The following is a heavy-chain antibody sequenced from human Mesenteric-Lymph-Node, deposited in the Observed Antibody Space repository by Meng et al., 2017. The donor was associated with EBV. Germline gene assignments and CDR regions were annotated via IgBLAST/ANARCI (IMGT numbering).Heavy chain of an antibody. J-gene: IGHJ4*02. CDR2: IYYSGST. V-gene: IGHV4-30-4*01. CDR1: GDSISSGDNY. D-gene: IGHD2-2*01. CDR3: ARGGYCSSISCYVDY. Sequence: VQLPESGPGLVKPSQTLALTCAVSGDSISSGDNYWGWIRRPPGKGLEWIGYIYYSGSTYYNPSLKSRVSISVDTSKNQFSLKLSSVTAADTAVYYCARGGYCSSISCYVDYWGQGTLVTVSS.